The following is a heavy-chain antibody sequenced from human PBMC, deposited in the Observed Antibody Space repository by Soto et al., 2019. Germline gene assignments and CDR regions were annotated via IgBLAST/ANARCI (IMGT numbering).Heavy chain of an antibody. D-gene: IGHD1-26*01. CDR2: IYPGDSDT. J-gene: IGHJ4*02. Sequence: PGESLKISCKAFGYKFTSYWIGWVRQMPGKGLEWMGIIYPGDSDTRYSPSFQGQVTMSADKSISTAYLQWSSLKASDTAMYYCARHGASYLDYFDYWGQGTLVTVSS. CDR3: ARHGASYLDYFDY. V-gene: IGHV5-51*01. CDR1: GYKFTSYW.